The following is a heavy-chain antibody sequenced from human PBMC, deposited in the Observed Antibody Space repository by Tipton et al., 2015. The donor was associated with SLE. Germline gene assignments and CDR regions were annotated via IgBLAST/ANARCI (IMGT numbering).Heavy chain of an antibody. CDR3: SREEYYYDSSDVYPHDAFDI. D-gene: IGHD3-22*01. Sequence: QVQLVQSGAEVKKPGASVKVSCKASGFTFTTYSMHWVRQAPGQGLEWMGIINPGGGSTNYAQKFQGRVAMTRDTSTSTVYMELSSLRSEDTSMYYCSREEYYYDSSDVYPHDAFDIWVHGTLVTVSS. J-gene: IGHJ3*02. CDR1: GFTFTTYS. V-gene: IGHV1-46*01. CDR2: INPGGGST.